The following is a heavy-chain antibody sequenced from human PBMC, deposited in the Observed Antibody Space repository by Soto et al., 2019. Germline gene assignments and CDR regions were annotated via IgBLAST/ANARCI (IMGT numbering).Heavy chain of an antibody. CDR1: GGSISSYY. Sequence: SETLSLTCTVSGGSISSYYWSWIRQPPGKGLEWIGYIYYSGSTNYNPSLKSRVTISVDTSKNQFSLKLSSVTAADTAVYYCARLRNGGSYVPDYWGQGTLVTVSS. J-gene: IGHJ4*02. CDR2: IYYSGST. CDR3: ARLRNGGSYVPDY. V-gene: IGHV4-59*01. D-gene: IGHD1-26*01.